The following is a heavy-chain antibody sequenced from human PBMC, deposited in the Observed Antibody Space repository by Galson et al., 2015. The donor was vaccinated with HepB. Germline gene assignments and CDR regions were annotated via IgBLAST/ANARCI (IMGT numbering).Heavy chain of an antibody. CDR3: ARGPIRETTEEY. CDR2: IIPILGIA. CDR1: GGTFSSYA. Sequence: SVKVSCKASGGTFSSYAISWVRQAPGQGLEWMGRIIPILGIANYAQKFQGRVTITADKSTSTAYMELSSLRSEDTAVYYCARGPIRETTEEYWGQGTLVTVSS. D-gene: IGHD4-17*01. J-gene: IGHJ4*02. V-gene: IGHV1-69*04.